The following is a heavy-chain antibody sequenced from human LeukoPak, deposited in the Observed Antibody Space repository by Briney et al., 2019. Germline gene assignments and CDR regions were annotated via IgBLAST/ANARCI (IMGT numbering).Heavy chain of an antibody. Sequence: GGSLRLPCAASGFTFSSYGMHWVRQAPGKGLEWVAFIRYDGSNKYYADSEKGRFTISRDNSKNTLYLQMNSLRAEDTAVYYCAKDPLQYYYYYYYMDVWGKGTTVTVSS. D-gene: IGHD4-11*01. CDR2: IRYDGSNK. J-gene: IGHJ6*03. V-gene: IGHV3-30*02. CDR3: AKDPLQYYYYYYYMDV. CDR1: GFTFSSYG.